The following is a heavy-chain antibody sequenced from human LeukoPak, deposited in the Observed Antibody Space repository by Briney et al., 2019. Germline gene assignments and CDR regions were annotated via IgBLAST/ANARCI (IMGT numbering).Heavy chain of an antibody. V-gene: IGHV3-7*01. J-gene: IGHJ4*02. Sequence: GGSLRLSCVVSGFTFSSYWMSWVRQAPGKGLEWVANIKQDGGEKYYVDSVKGRFTMSRDNAKNSLYLQMNSLRAEDTAVYYCARVQWELRGVGSYFEYWGQGALVTVSS. CDR2: IKQDGGEK. CDR3: ARVQWELRGVGSYFEY. CDR1: GFTFSSYW. D-gene: IGHD1-26*01.